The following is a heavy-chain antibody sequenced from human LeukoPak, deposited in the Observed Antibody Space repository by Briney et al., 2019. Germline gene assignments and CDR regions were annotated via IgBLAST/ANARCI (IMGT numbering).Heavy chain of an antibody. CDR2: IYYSGST. J-gene: IGHJ4*02. CDR3: ARSGSSKGGYFDY. V-gene: IGHV4-59*08. CDR1: GGSISSYY. Sequence: SETLSLTCTVSGGSISSYYWSWIRQPPGKGLEWIGYIYYSGSTNYNPSLKSRVTISVDTSKNRFSLKLSSVTAADTAVYYCARSGSSKGGYFDYWGQGTLVTVSS. D-gene: IGHD1-26*01.